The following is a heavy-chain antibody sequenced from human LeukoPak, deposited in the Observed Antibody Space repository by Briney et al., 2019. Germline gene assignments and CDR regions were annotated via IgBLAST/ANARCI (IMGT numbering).Heavy chain of an antibody. J-gene: IGHJ4*02. CDR1: GGSFSGYY. D-gene: IGHD2-15*01. V-gene: IGHV4-34*01. Sequence: SETLSLTCAVYGGSFSGYYWSWIRQPPGKGLEWIGEINHSGSTNYNPSLKSRVTISVDTSKNQFSLKLSSVTAADTAVYYCARGVVAAPQTFDYWGQGTLVTVSS. CDR3: ARGVVAAPQTFDY. CDR2: INHSGST.